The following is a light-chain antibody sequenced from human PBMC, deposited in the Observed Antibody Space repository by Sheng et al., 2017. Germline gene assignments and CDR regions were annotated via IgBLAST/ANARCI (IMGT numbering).Light chain of an antibody. CDR1: NIGSKS. CDR3: QTWDSNTLI. J-gene: IGLJ2*01. CDR2: DDS. V-gene: IGLV3-21*01. Sequence: SYELTQPPSVSVAPGKTARITCGGNNIGSKSVHWYQQKPGQAPVLVVYDDSDRPSGIPERFSGSNSGNTATLTISGTQVMDEADYYCQTWDSNTLIFGGGTKLTVL.